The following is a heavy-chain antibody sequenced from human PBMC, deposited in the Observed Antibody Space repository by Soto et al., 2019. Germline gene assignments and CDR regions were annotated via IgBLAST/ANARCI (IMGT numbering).Heavy chain of an antibody. CDR3: ATDPYYYASGF. V-gene: IGHV3-11*01. CDR1: GFTFSGQY. Sequence: GSLLLACAASGFTFSGQYMTWIRQAPGKGLEWVSKISSDATLTYYADSVKGRFTVSRDNAKKALYLQMNSLRAEDTAIYYCATDPYYYASGFWGQGTLVTVYS. J-gene: IGHJ4*02. D-gene: IGHD3-10*01. CDR2: ISSDATLT.